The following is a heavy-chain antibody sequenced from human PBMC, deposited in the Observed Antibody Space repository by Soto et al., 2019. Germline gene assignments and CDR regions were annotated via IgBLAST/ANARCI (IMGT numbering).Heavy chain of an antibody. D-gene: IGHD4-17*01. J-gene: IGHJ3*02. V-gene: IGHV1-18*01. CDR3: ARDIGGRGDYGAFDI. Sequence: VASVKASCKASGYTFTSYGISWVRQAPGQGLEWMGWISAYNGNTNYAQKLQGRVTMTTDTSTSTAYMELRSLRSDDTAVYYCARDIGGRGDYGAFDIWGQRTMVTVSS. CDR2: ISAYNGNT. CDR1: GYTFTSYG.